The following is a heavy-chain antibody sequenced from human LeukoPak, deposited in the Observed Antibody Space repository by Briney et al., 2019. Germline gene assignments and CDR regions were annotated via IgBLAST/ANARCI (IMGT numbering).Heavy chain of an antibody. D-gene: IGHD1-26*01. J-gene: IGHJ6*03. CDR1: GFTFSSYG. Sequence: GGSLRLSCAASGFTFSSYGMHWVRQAPGKGLEWVAFIRYDGSNKYYPDSVKGRFTISRDNSKNTLYLQMNSLRAEDTAVYYCAKVAEVGATGYYYYMDVWGKGTTVTISS. CDR3: AKVAEVGATGYYYYMDV. CDR2: IRYDGSNK. V-gene: IGHV3-30*02.